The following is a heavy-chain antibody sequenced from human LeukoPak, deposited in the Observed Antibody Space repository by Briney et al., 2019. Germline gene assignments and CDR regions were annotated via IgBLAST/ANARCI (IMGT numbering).Heavy chain of an antibody. CDR3: ARHRGSGSDYDPHDY. Sequence: PSETLSLICTVSGGSISSYYWSWIRQPPGKGLEWIGYIYYSGSTNYNPSLKSRVTISVDTSKNQFSLNLNAVTAADTAVYYCARHRGSGSDYDPHDYWGQGTLVTVSS. J-gene: IGHJ4*02. V-gene: IGHV4-59*08. CDR1: GGSISSYY. CDR2: IYYSGST. D-gene: IGHD1-26*01.